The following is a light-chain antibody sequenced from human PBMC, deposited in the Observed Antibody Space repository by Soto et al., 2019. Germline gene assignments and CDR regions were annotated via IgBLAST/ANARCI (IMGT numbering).Light chain of an antibody. CDR1: QSVSGSY. J-gene: IGKJ1*01. Sequence: EIVMTQSPGTLSLSPGEVATLSCRASQSVSGSYLAWYQQKPGQAPRLVIYDASSRATGIPDRFSGSGSGTDFTLTISRLEADDFATYYCQQYNTYSRTFGQGTKVDIK. CDR2: DAS. V-gene: IGKV3-20*01. CDR3: QQYNTYSRT.